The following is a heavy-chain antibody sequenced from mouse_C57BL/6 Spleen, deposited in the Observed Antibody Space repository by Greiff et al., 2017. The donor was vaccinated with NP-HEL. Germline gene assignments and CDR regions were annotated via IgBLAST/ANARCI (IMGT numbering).Heavy chain of an antibody. D-gene: IGHD1-2*01. CDR2: ISYSGST. CDR1: GYSITSGYG. CDR3: ARTARIKY. V-gene: IGHV3-2*02. J-gene: IGHJ2*01. Sequence: EVKLLESGPGLVKPSPSLSLPCTVTGYSITSGYGWNWIRQFPGNKLEWMGYISYSGSTNYNPSLKSRISITRDTSKNQFFLQLNSVTTEDTATYYCARTARIKYWGQGTTLTVSS.